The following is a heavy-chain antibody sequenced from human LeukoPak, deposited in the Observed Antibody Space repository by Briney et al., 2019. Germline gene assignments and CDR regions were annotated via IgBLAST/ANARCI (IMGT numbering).Heavy chain of an antibody. CDR1: GFTFSSYS. J-gene: IGHJ6*03. D-gene: IGHD2-2*02. Sequence: GGSLRLSCAASGFTFSSYSMNWVRQAPGKGPEWVSSISSSSSYIYYADSVKGRFTISRDNAKNSLYLQMNSLRAEDTAVYYCASSPPGGYCSSTSCYKGPRYYYYMDVWGKGTTVTVSS. V-gene: IGHV3-21*01. CDR3: ASSPPGGYCSSTSCYKGPRYYYYMDV. CDR2: ISSSSSYI.